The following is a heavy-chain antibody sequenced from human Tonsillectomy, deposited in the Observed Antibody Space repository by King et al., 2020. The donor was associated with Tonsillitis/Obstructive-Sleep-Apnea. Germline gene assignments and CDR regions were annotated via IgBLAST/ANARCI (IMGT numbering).Heavy chain of an antibody. J-gene: IGHJ4*02. V-gene: IGHV3-48*02. Sequence: QLVQSGGGLVQPGGSLRLSCAASGFTFSSYSFNWVRQAPGKGLEWVAYISSVGRTIYYADSVKGRFTISRDNGKNSLYLQMNSLRDGDTAVYYCARDTGSFHFWGQGTLVTVSS. CDR1: GFTFSSYS. CDR2: ISSVGRTI. CDR3: ARDTGSFHF. D-gene: IGHD1-26*01.